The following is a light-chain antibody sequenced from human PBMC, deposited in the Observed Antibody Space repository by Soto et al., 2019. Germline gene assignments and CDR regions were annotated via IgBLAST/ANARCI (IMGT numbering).Light chain of an antibody. CDR2: SNN. CDR1: SSNIGSNT. CDR3: AAWDDSLTGPV. J-gene: IGLJ2*01. V-gene: IGLV1-44*01. Sequence: QSVLTQPPSASGTPGQRVTISCSGSSSNIGSNTVNWYQQLPGTTPKLLIYSNNHRPSGVPDRFSGSKSGTSASLAISWLQSEDEADYYCAAWDDSLTGPVFGGGTKITV.